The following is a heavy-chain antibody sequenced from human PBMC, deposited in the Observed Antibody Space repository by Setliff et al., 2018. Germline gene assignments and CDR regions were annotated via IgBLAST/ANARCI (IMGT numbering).Heavy chain of an antibody. CDR2: INYHGSIFHDGTTNST. Sequence: SETLSLTCTVSGGSISNSTFYWGWIRQPPGKGLEWIGSINYHGSIFHDGTTNSTYYNPSLGSRVTISLDRSKTQFSLKLSSVTAADTAVYYCARGGVTAVWDLTDWGQGTLVTVSS. V-gene: IGHV4-39*07. D-gene: IGHD2-21*02. J-gene: IGHJ4*02. CDR3: ARGGVTAVWDLTD. CDR1: GGSISNSTFY.